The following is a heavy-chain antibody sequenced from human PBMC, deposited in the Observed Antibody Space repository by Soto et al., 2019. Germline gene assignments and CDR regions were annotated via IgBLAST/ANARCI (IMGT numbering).Heavy chain of an antibody. D-gene: IGHD3-3*01. J-gene: IGHJ4*02. CDR1: GFTFSSYW. V-gene: IGHV3-7*01. Sequence: GGSLRLSCAASGFTFSSYWMSWVRQAPGKGLEWVANIKQDGSEKYYVDSVKGRFTISRDNAKNSLYLQMNSLRAEDTAVYYCAREPLYYDFWSGYYVAQFDYWGQGTLVTVSS. CDR2: IKQDGSEK. CDR3: AREPLYYDFWSGYYVAQFDY.